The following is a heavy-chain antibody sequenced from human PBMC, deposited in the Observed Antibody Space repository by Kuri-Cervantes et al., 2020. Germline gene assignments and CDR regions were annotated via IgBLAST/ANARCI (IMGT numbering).Heavy chain of an antibody. CDR3: AREVDTAMFFNGMDV. D-gene: IGHD5-18*01. CDR2: INPNSGGT. Sequence: ASVKVSCKASGYTFTGYYMHWVRQAPGQGLEWMGWINPNSGGTNYAQRFQGRVTMTRDTSISTAYMELSRLRSDDTVVYYCAREVDTAMFFNGMDVWGQGTTVTVSS. V-gene: IGHV1-2*02. J-gene: IGHJ6*02. CDR1: GYTFTGYY.